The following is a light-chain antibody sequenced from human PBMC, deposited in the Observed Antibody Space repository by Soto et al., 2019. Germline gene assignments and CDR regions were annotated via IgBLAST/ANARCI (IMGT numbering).Light chain of an antibody. V-gene: IGKV3-20*01. J-gene: IGKJ4*01. CDR1: PSVSSRY. Sequence: EIVLTQSPGTLSLSPGERATLSCRASPSVSSRYLAWYHQKPGQAPRLLSSGASTRATVIPDRFSGSGSGTDFTLTISRLEPEVFAVYDCQQYGSSPPVTFGGGTKVEIK. CDR2: GAS. CDR3: QQYGSSPPVT.